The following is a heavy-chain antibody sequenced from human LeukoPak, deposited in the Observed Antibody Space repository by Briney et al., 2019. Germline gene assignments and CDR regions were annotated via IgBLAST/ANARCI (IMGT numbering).Heavy chain of an antibody. CDR1: GFTFSSYG. CDR3: ARGSYYYYYMDV. Sequence: GGSLRLSCAASGFTFSSYGMNWVRQAPGKGLEWVSSISSSSSYIYYPDSVKGRFTISRDNAKNSLYLQMNSLRAEDTAVYYCARGSYYYYYMDVWGKGTTVTVSS. CDR2: ISSSSSYI. V-gene: IGHV3-21*01. D-gene: IGHD6-6*01. J-gene: IGHJ6*03.